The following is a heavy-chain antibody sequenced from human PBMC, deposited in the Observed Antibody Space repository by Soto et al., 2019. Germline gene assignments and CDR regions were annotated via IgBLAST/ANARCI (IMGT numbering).Heavy chain of an antibody. Sequence: GGSLRLSCAASGFTFSSYGMHWVRQAPGKGLEWVAVISYDGSNKYYADSVKGRFTISRDNSKNTLYLQMNSLRAEDTAVYYCAKDSYTYYDFWSGIYYYGMDVWGQGTTVTVSS. J-gene: IGHJ6*02. V-gene: IGHV3-30*18. D-gene: IGHD3-3*01. CDR3: AKDSYTYYDFWSGIYYYGMDV. CDR2: ISYDGSNK. CDR1: GFTFSSYG.